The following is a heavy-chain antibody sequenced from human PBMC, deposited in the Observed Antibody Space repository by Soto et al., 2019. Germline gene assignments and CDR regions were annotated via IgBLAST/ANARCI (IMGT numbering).Heavy chain of an antibody. V-gene: IGHV5-10-1*01. Sequence: GESLKIACKGSGYSFNSYWISWVRQMPGKGLEWMGRIDPSDSYTNYSPSFQGHVTISADKSISTAYLQWSSLKASDTAMYYCARHSSYSSGWYDYYYYGMDVWGQGTTVTVSS. D-gene: IGHD6-19*01. CDR1: GYSFNSYW. CDR3: ARHSSYSSGWYDYYYYGMDV. J-gene: IGHJ6*02. CDR2: IDPSDSYT.